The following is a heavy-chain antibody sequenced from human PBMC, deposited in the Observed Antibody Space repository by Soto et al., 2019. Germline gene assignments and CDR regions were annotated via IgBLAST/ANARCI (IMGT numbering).Heavy chain of an antibody. CDR2: IDPSGNGT. CDR3: AINYHDSSCYLY. Sequence: QVQLVQSGAEVKKPGASVKVSCKTSGHTLINYYMHWVRQAPGQGLDWLGKIDPSGNGTSYAERFQGKNTLTSDTSTKKVYVELSSLRSEDPAHFFCAINYHDSSCYLYWGQGTLVTVSS. CDR1: GHTLINYY. D-gene: IGHD3-22*01. V-gene: IGHV1-46*01. J-gene: IGHJ4*02.